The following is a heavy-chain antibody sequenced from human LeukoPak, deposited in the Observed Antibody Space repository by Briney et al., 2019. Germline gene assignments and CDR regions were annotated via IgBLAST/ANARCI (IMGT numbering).Heavy chain of an antibody. V-gene: IGHV3-33*06. Sequence: GGSLRLSCAASGFTFRSHSLDWVPQAPGQGLEWVAAIWFDGSVKHYSDAVKGRFTISRDNSLNTLYLQMNSLRVEDTAIYYCAKDTGVQFLEPAFWGQGTLVTVSS. CDR1: GFTFRSHS. D-gene: IGHD3-3*01. J-gene: IGHJ4*02. CDR3: AKDTGVQFLEPAF. CDR2: IWFDGSVK.